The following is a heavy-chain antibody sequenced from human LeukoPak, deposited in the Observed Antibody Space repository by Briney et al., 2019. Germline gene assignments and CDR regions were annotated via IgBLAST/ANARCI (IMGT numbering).Heavy chain of an antibody. CDR1: GFTFSSYW. CDR3: ARDWVYKIDY. J-gene: IGHJ4*02. CDR2: ISHDGII. V-gene: IGHV3-74*01. D-gene: IGHD5-24*01. Sequence: GGSLRLSCAASGFTFSSYWMNWVRQAPGKGLVWVSRISHDGIISYADSVKGRFTISRDNAKNTLILQMNGLRVEDTAVYYCARDWVYKIDYWGRGTLVTVSS.